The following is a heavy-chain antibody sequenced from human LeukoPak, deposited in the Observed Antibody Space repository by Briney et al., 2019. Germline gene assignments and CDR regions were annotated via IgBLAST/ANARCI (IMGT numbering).Heavy chain of an antibody. D-gene: IGHD1-14*01. CDR1: GYTFTSYR. Sequence: ASVKVSCKASGYTFTSYRITWVRQAPGQGLEWMGWITGYNGDTKYAQNLQGRVTMTTDTSTSTAYMELRSLRSDDTAVYYCARGGRRYFDYWGQGTLVTVSS. CDR3: ARGGRRYFDY. V-gene: IGHV1-18*01. J-gene: IGHJ4*02. CDR2: ITGYNGDT.